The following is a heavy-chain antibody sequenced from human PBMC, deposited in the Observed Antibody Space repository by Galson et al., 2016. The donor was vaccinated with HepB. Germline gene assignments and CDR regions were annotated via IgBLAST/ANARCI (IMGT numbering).Heavy chain of an antibody. CDR1: GGPFDYYA. Sequence: SVKVSCTASGGPFDYYAINWVRQAPGQGLEWMGGIIPIFGTANYAQRFQGRVTFTADESTTTAYMELSSLRSEDTAVYYCAIDLEQRRRFDPWGQGTLVTVSS. CDR2: IIPIFGTA. D-gene: IGHD1/OR15-1a*01. V-gene: IGHV1-69*13. J-gene: IGHJ5*02. CDR3: AIDLEQRRRFDP.